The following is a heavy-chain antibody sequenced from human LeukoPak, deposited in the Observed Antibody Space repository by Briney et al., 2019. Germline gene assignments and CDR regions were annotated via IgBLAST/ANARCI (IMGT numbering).Heavy chain of an antibody. V-gene: IGHV3-74*01. D-gene: IGHD1-14*01. J-gene: IGHJ3*01. CDR1: GSTFGNSW. CDR2: INADGSTT. CDR3: IVVVEPPDSDGFDV. Sequence: LGGSLRLSCAASGSTFGNSWVHWVRQAPGKGLVWVSLINADGSTTSYADSVKGRFTISRDNARNTLSLEMNSLTIEDTAVYYCIVVVEPPDSDGFDVWGQGTMITVSS.